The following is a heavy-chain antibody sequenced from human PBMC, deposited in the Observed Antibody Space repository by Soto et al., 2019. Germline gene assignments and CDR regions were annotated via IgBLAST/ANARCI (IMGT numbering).Heavy chain of an antibody. CDR3: AQTLGSAVAGPGRFDL. V-gene: IGHV1-69*12. D-gene: IGHD6-19*01. CDR1: GGTFNRYA. Sequence: QVQLVQSGAEVKKPGSSVKVSCKASGGTFNRYAISWLRQAPGQGPEWMGGITPMFGIGNYAQKFQGRVTITADESTPPVHMELRRLTCEDTAVYYCAQTLGSAVAGPGRFDLWGRGTRVIVSS. J-gene: IGHJ2*01. CDR2: ITPMFGIG.